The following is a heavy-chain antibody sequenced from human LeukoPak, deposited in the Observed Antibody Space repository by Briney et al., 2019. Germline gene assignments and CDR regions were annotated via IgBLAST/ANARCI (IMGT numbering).Heavy chain of an antibody. D-gene: IGHD6-13*01. CDR3: VRDPSYGSSWYYYMDV. J-gene: IGHJ6*03. Sequence: GGSLRLSCAASEFTFVRYAMNWVRQAPGEGLEWVSYISSSSFKIGYADSVKGRFTISRDNSKNSLYLQMDSLRVEDRAVYYCVRDPSYGSSWYYYMDVWGKGTTVTVSS. CDR1: EFTFVRYA. CDR2: ISSSSFKI. V-gene: IGHV3-48*04.